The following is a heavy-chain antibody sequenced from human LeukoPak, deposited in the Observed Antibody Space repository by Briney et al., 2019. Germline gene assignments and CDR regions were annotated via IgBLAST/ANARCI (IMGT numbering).Heavy chain of an antibody. D-gene: IGHD2-8*02. Sequence: SGPTLLKPLSTLTLSCILSGCSGRTTGVAVGWIRQPPGKALEWLALIYWNGDKRFSPSLKSRLTITKDTSKNQVVFTMTNMDPVDTATYHCVNHSYSTGPPDDATAVRGQGKVVTVSS. CDR3: VNHSYSTGPPDDATAV. CDR1: GCSGRTTGVA. V-gene: IGHV2-5*04. CDR2: IYWNGDK. J-gene: IGHJ3*01.